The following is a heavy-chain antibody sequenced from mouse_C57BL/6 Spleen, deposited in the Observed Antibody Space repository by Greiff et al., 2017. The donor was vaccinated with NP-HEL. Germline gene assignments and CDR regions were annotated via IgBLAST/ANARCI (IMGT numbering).Heavy chain of an antibody. V-gene: IGHV1-69*01. CDR1: GYTFTSYW. J-gene: IGHJ4*01. D-gene: IGHD1-1*01. CDR2: IDPSDSYT. Sequence: QVQLQQPGAELVMPGASVKLSCKASGYTFTSYWMHWVKQRPGQGLEWIGEIDPSDSYTNYNQKFKGKSTLTVDKSSSTAYMQLSSLTSEDSAVYYCARGNYYGSKDYYAMDYWGQGTSVTVSS. CDR3: ARGNYYGSKDYYAMDY.